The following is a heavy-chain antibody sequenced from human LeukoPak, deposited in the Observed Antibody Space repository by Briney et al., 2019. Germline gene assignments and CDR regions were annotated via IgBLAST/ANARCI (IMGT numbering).Heavy chain of an antibody. CDR1: GVSISSSNSY. J-gene: IGHJ4*02. D-gene: IGHD3/OR15-3a*01. V-gene: IGHV4-39*01. CDR2: IYYSGNT. CDR3: ARQTGSGLFILP. Sequence: SETLSLTCTVSGVSISSSNSYWDWIRQPPGTRLEWIGSIYYSGNTYYNASLKSQVSISIDTSKNQFSLKLTSVTAADTAVYYCARQTGSGLFILPGGQGTLVTVSS.